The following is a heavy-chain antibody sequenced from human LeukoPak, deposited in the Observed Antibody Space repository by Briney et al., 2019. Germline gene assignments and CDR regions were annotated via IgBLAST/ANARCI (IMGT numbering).Heavy chain of an antibody. CDR3: AREFSEGSCYSD. CDR1: GFTFSSYG. CDR2: ISGSGGST. V-gene: IGHV3-23*01. J-gene: IGHJ4*02. D-gene: IGHD2-15*01. Sequence: GGSLRLSCAASGFTFSSYGMSWVRQAPGKGLEWVSAISGSGGSTYYADSVKGRFTISRDNSKNTLYLQMNSLRAEDTAVYYCAREFSEGSCYSDWGQGTLVTVSS.